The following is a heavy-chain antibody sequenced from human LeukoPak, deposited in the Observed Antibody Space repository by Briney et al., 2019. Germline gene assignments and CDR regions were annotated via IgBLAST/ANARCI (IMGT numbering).Heavy chain of an antibody. CDR3: ARHDLTTRHWFDP. D-gene: IGHD1-1*01. J-gene: IGHJ5*02. CDR2: VYYSGYT. Sequence: SETLSLTCTVSGDSISGGNYYWRWLRQPPGKGLEWIGSVYYSGYTYYHPSLKSRVTISEDTSKNQFSLKLNSLTAADTTVYYCARHDLTTRHWFDPWGQGTLVTVSS. CDR1: GDSISGGNYY. V-gene: IGHV4-39*01.